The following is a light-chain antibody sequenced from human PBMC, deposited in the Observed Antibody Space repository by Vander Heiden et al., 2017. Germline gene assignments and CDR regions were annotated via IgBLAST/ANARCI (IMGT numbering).Light chain of an antibody. V-gene: IGLV2-14*03. J-gene: IGLJ2*01. CDR3: SSFTSNNTVI. Sequence: SALTQPASVSGSPGQSIIISCTGTNSDVGIYNYVCWYQQHPGKAPKLIISDVSNRPSGVSNRFSGFKSGNTASLTISGLQAEDEADYYCSSFTSNNTVIFGGGTKLTVL. CDR2: DVS. CDR1: NSDVGIYNY.